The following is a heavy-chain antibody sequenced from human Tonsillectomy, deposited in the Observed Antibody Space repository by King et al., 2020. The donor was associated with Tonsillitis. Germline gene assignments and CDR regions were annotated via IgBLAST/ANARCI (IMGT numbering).Heavy chain of an antibody. CDR3: ARGGGDYGDYGFDY. CDR1: GFTFSSYD. J-gene: IGHJ4*02. CDR2: IGTAGDT. D-gene: IGHD4-17*01. Sequence: EVQLVESGGGLVQPGGSLRLSCAASGFTFSSYDMHWVRQATGKGLEWVSAIGTAGDTYYPGSVKVRFTISRENAKNSLYLQMNSLRAGDTAGYYCARGGGDYGDYGFDYWGQGTLVTVSS. V-gene: IGHV3-13*01.